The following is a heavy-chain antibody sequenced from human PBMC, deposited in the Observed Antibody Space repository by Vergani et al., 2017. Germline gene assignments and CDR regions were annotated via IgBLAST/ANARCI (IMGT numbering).Heavy chain of an antibody. Sequence: QVQLQQWGAGLLKPSETLSLTCAVYGGSFSGYYWSWIRQPPGKGLEWIGEINHSGSTNYNPSLKSRVTISVDTSKNQFSLKLSSVTAADTAVYYCARRRRVRYFGPIGWFDPWGQGTLVTVSS. V-gene: IGHV4-34*01. CDR2: INHSGST. J-gene: IGHJ5*02. CDR3: ARRRRVRYFGPIGWFDP. CDR1: GGSFSGYY. D-gene: IGHD3-9*01.